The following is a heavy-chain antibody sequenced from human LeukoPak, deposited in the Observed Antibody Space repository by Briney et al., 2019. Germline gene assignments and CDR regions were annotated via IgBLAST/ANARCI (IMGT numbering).Heavy chain of an antibody. CDR2: IYTSGST. Sequence: RPSETLSLTCTVSGGSISSGSYYWSWIRQPAGKGLEWIGRIYTSGSTNYNPSLKSRVTISVDTSKNQFSLKLSSVTAADTAVYYCARDFTPGSSTSDSLGNYFDYWGQGTLVTVSS. D-gene: IGHD2-2*01. CDR1: GGSISSGSYY. V-gene: IGHV4-61*02. J-gene: IGHJ4*02. CDR3: ARDFTPGSSTSDSLGNYFDY.